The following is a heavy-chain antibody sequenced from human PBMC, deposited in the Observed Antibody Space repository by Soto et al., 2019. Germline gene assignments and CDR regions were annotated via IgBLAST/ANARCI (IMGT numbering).Heavy chain of an antibody. D-gene: IGHD6-19*01. CDR2: IWYDGGNK. CDR3: ARGGQWLAPEPYYFDY. J-gene: IGHJ4*02. Sequence: QVQLVESGGGVVQPGRSLRLSCAASGFTFSSYGMHWVRQAPGKGLEWVAVIWYDGGNKYYADSVKGRFTISRDNSKNTLYLQMNSLRAEDTAVYYCARGGQWLAPEPYYFDYWGQGTLVTVSS. V-gene: IGHV3-33*01. CDR1: GFTFSSYG.